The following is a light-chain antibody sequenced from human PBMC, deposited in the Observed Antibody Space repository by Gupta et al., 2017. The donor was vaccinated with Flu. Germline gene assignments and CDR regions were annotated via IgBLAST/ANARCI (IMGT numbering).Light chain of an antibody. J-gene: IGKJ5*01. V-gene: IGKV1-39*01. Sequence: DIQMTQSPSSVSASVGDTVTITCRASQSIGSYLSWHQQRPGMSPRLLISGATTLEGGAPSRFSGSVSGTEFTLTISELQPEDLATYFCQQSLRSPITFGQGTLVDI. CDR2: GAT. CDR3: QQSLRSPIT. CDR1: QSIGSY.